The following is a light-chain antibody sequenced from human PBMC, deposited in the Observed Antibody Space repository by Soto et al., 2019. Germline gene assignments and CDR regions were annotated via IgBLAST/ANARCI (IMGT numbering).Light chain of an antibody. V-gene: IGLV2-14*01. Sequence: QSALTQPASVSGSPGQSITISCTGSSSDVGGYNFVSWYQQRPGKAPKLMIYDVSIRPSGISNRFSGSKSGNTASLTIFGLQAEDEADYYCSSYTTDSILVVFGGGTKVTVL. CDR3: SSYTTDSILVV. CDR1: SSDVGGYNF. J-gene: IGLJ3*02. CDR2: DVS.